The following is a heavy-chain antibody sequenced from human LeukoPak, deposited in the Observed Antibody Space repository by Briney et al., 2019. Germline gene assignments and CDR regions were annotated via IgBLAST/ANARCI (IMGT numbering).Heavy chain of an antibody. CDR2: ISSSSSTI. Sequence: PGGSLRLSCAASGFTFSNYNMNWVRQAPGKGLEWVSYISSSSSTIYYADSVKGRFTISRDNAKNSLYLQMNSLRAEDTAVYYCARDCRLNCARQPGFDSWGQGTLVTVSS. D-gene: IGHD1-1*01. CDR3: ARDCRLNCARQPGFDS. J-gene: IGHJ5*01. CDR1: GFTFSNYN. V-gene: IGHV3-48*01.